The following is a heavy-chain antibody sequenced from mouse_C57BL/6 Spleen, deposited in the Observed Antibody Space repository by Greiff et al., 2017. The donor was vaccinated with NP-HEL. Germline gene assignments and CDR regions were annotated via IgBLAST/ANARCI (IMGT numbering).Heavy chain of an antibody. Sequence: QVQLQQPGAELVRPGTSVKLSCKASGYTFTSYWMHWVKQRPGQGLEWIGVIDPSDSYTNYNQKFKGKATLTVDTSSSTAYMQLSSLTSEDSAVYYCASYGSSYDYAMDYWGQGTSVTVSS. CDR1: GYTFTSYW. D-gene: IGHD1-1*01. J-gene: IGHJ4*01. CDR3: ASYGSSYDYAMDY. V-gene: IGHV1-59*01. CDR2: IDPSDSYT.